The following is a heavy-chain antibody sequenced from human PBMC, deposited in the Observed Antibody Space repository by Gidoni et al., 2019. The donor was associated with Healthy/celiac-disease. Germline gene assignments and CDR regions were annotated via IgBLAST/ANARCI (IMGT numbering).Heavy chain of an antibody. CDR2: IYYSGST. Sequence: QVQLQESGPGLVKPSQTLSLTCTVSGGSISSGGYYWSWISQQPGKGLEWLGYIYYSGSTYYNPSLKSRVTISVDTSKNQFSLKLSSVTAADTAVYYCARQIMGGGNFDYWGQGTLVTVSS. V-gene: IGHV4-31*03. J-gene: IGHJ4*02. D-gene: IGHD3-16*01. CDR3: ARQIMGGGNFDY. CDR1: GGSISSGGYY.